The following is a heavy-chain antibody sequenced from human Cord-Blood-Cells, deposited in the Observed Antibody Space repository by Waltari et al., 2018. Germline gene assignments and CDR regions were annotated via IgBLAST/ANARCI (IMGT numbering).Heavy chain of an antibody. V-gene: IGHV4-59*01. CDR2: IYYSGST. CDR3: ARSVVPADKIDY. CDR1: GGSISSYY. J-gene: IGHJ4*02. Sequence: QVQLQESGPGLVKPSATLSLTCTVSGGSISSYYWSWIRQPPGEGLEGIGYIYYSGSTNYNPSLKSRVTISVDTSKNQFSLKLSSVTAADTAVYYCARSVVPADKIDYWGQGTLVTVSS. D-gene: IGHD2-2*01.